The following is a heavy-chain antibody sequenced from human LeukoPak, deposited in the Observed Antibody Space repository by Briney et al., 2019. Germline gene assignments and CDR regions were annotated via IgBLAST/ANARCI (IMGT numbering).Heavy chain of an antibody. J-gene: IGHJ6*02. CDR2: IIPLLGVA. D-gene: IGHD1-1*01. Sequence: SVKVSCKASGGTFTSYAISWVRQAPGQGLEWMGRIIPLLGVANYAQKFQGRVTITADKSTSTAYMELSSLRSEDTAVYYCARGRRGPGIGDYYYGMDVWGQGTTVTVSS. CDR1: GGTFTSYA. CDR3: ARGRRGPGIGDYYYGMDV. V-gene: IGHV1-69*04.